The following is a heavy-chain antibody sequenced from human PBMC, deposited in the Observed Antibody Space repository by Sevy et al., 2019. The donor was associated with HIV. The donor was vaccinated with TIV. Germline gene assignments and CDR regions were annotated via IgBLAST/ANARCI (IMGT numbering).Heavy chain of an antibody. CDR1: GFPFNDHA. CDR2: VSWNSRYI. J-gene: IGHJ6*02. CDR3: AKDINRGCDGVNCYSYYYYFYGLDV. Sequence: GGSLRLSCAASGFPFNDHAMHWVRQVPGKGLEWVSGVSWNSRYIGYAASVKGPFTISRDNARHFLYLEMNSLRPEDTALYYCAKDINRGCDGVNCYSYYYYFYGLDVWGQGTTVTVSS. V-gene: IGHV3-9*01. D-gene: IGHD2-21*01.